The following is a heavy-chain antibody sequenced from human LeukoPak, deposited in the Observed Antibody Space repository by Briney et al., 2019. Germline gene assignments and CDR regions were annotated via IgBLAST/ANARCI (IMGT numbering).Heavy chain of an antibody. V-gene: IGHV3-20*04. Sequence: RAGGSLRLSCAASGFTFDDYGMSWVRQAPGKGLEWVSGINWNGGSTGYADSVKGRFTISRDNSKNTLYLQMNSLRAEDTAVYYCAKDSQRYCSGGSCYPLDYWGQGTLVTVSS. CDR3: AKDSQRYCSGGSCYPLDY. J-gene: IGHJ4*02. CDR1: GFTFDDYG. CDR2: INWNGGST. D-gene: IGHD2-15*01.